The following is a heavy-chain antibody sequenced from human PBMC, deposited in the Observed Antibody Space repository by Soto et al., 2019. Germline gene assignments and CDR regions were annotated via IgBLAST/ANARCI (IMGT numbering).Heavy chain of an antibody. CDR1: GFSFSRFG. Sequence: QVQLVESGGGVVQPGRSLRLPCAASGFSFSRFGMHWVRQAPGKGLEWVALIWYDGSREYYADSVKGRFTISRDNSKNTLFLQMNSLRAEDTAVFFCARDSAPGSSSWLVDYWGQGTLVTVSS. CDR2: IWYDGSRE. V-gene: IGHV3-33*01. J-gene: IGHJ4*02. CDR3: ARDSAPGSSSWLVDY. D-gene: IGHD6-13*01.